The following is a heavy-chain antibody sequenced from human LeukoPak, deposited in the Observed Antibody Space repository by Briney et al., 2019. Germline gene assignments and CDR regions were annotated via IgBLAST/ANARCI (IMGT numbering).Heavy chain of an antibody. V-gene: IGHV3-15*01. J-gene: IGHJ3*01. CDR3: ARAGYCSGGSCYDAFHV. CDR1: GFTFSNAW. CDR2: IKSKTDGGTT. Sequence: GGSLRLSCAASGFTFSNAWMSWVRQAPGKGLEWVGCIKSKTDGGTTDYAAPVKGRFTISRDDSKNSLYLQMNSLKTEDTAVFYCARAGYCSGGSCYDAFHVWGRGTMVTVSS. D-gene: IGHD2-15*01.